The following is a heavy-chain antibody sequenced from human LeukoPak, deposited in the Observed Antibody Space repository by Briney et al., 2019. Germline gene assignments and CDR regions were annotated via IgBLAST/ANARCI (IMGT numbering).Heavy chain of an antibody. CDR2: IYHSGST. Sequence: SETLSLTCAVSGGSISSGGYSWSWIRQPPGKGLEWIGYIYHSGSTYYNPSLKSRVTISVDRSKNQFSLKLSSVTAADTAVYYCARKSRTSMVDYWGQGTLVTVSS. CDR3: ARKSRTSMVDY. CDR1: GGSISSGGYS. J-gene: IGHJ4*02. V-gene: IGHV4-30-2*01. D-gene: IGHD1-7*01.